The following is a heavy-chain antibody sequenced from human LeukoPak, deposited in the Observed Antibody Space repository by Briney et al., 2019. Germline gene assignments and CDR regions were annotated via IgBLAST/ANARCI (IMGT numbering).Heavy chain of an antibody. CDR3: ARGTYGYYMDV. CDR2: IYRSGST. D-gene: IGHD4-17*01. Sequence: SEPLSLTCSGSNYSISDSLYWGWLRQPPGKGLEWIGGIYRSGSTFYNPSLKSPVTISLDTSKNQFSLKLSSVTAADTAVYFCARGTYGYYMDVWGKGTTVTVSS. V-gene: IGHV4-38-2*02. J-gene: IGHJ6*03. CDR1: NYSISDSLY.